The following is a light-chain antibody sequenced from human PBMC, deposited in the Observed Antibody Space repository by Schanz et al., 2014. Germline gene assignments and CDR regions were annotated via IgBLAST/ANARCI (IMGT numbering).Light chain of an antibody. CDR1: SINVGSYNL. V-gene: IGLV2-23*01. CDR2: EGT. Sequence: QSALTQPPSASGSPGQSITISCTGTSINVGSYNLVSWYQQHPGKAPKVMIYEGTKRPSGVSNRFSGSKSGNTASLTISGLQAEDEADYYCCSYAGSTTYVVFGGGTKLTVL. J-gene: IGLJ2*01. CDR3: CSYAGSTTYVV.